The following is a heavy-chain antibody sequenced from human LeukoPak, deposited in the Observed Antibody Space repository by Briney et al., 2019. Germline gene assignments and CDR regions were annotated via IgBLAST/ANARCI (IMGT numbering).Heavy chain of an antibody. CDR3: AKRSRGSSGWFDY. D-gene: IGHD6-19*01. Sequence: PGGSLRLSCAASGFTFSSYSMNWVRQAPGEGLEWVSAITGSGDYTEYADSVKGRFTISRDNSKSTQFLQMNSLRVEDTAVYYCAKRSRGSSGWFDYWGQGTLVTVSS. J-gene: IGHJ4*02. CDR1: GFTFSSYS. V-gene: IGHV3-23*01. CDR2: ITGSGDYT.